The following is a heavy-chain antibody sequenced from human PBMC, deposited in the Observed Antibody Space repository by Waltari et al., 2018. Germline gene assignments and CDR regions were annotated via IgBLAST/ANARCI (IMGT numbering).Heavy chain of an antibody. CDR3: ARLSLGYCRGASALCYKNDA. V-gene: IGHV4-38-2*01. D-gene: IGHD2-15*01. J-gene: IGHJ1*01. CDR2: IYHDGTT. Sequence: QVELQESGPGLVKPSETLSLTCAVPYYSITGGYYWGWVRQPPGKGLEWIGNIYHDGTTYYSPSLKSRVIITLDTSENRFSLKLTSVTAADTAVYYCARLSLGYCRGASALCYKNDAWGQGTLVTVSS. CDR1: YYSITGGYY.